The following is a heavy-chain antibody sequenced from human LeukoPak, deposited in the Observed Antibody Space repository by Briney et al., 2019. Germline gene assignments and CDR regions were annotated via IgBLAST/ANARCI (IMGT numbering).Heavy chain of an antibody. CDR1: GFAFSSYG. Sequence: GGSLRLSCAASGFAFSSYGMHWVRQAPGKGLEWVAVISYDGSKKFYADSVKGRFTISRDNSKNTLSLQMDSLRAEDTAVFYCAKDQDSGKYYVRHFQHWGQGTLVTVSS. D-gene: IGHD1-26*01. V-gene: IGHV3-30*18. CDR3: AKDQDSGKYYVRHFQH. CDR2: ISYDGSKK. J-gene: IGHJ1*01.